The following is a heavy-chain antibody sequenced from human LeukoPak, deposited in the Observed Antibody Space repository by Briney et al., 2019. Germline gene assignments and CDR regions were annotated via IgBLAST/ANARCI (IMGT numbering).Heavy chain of an antibody. CDR1: GFTFSSYG. D-gene: IGHD5-18*01. CDR3: AKQPNSYGYPFDY. V-gene: IGHV3-30*18. CDR2: ISYDGSNK. J-gene: IGHJ4*02. Sequence: PGGSLRLSCAASGFTFSSYGMHWVRQAPGKGLEWVAVISYDGSNKYYADSVKGRFTISRDNSKNTLYLQMNSLRAEDTAVYYCAKQPNSYGYPFDYWGQGTLVTVSS.